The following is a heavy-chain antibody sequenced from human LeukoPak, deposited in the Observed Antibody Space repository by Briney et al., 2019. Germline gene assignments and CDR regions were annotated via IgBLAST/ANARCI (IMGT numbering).Heavy chain of an antibody. CDR1: GGSISSYY. D-gene: IGHD1-1*01. V-gene: IGHV4-59*01. CDR2: IYYSGST. Sequence: PSETLSLTCTVSGGSISSYYWSWIRQPPGKGLEWIGYIYYSGSTNYNPSLKSRVTISVDTSKNQFSLKLSSVTAADTAVYYCLGGWNPYYFDYWGQGTLVTVSS. CDR3: LGGWNPYYFDY. J-gene: IGHJ4*02.